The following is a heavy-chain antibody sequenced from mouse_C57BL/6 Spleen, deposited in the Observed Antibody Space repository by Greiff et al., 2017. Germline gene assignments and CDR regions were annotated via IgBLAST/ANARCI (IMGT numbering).Heavy chain of an antibody. D-gene: IGHD1-1*01. V-gene: IGHV1-74*01. CDR1: GYTFTSYW. CDR2: IHPSDSDT. Sequence: VQLQQPGAELVKPGASVKVSCKASGYTFTSYWMHWVKQRPGQGLEWIGRIHPSDSDTNYNQKFKGKATLTVDKSSSTAYMQLSSLTSEDSAVYDYESARGYGSSYALDYWGQGTSVTVSS. CDR3: ESARGYGSSYALDY. J-gene: IGHJ4*01.